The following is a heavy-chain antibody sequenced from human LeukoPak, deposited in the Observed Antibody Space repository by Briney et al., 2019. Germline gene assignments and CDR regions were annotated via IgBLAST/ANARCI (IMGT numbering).Heavy chain of an antibody. CDR1: GGSISSYY. J-gene: IGHJ4*02. Sequence: SETLSLTWTVSGGSISSYYWSWIRQPPGKGLEWIGYIYYSGSTNYNPSLKSRVTISVDTSKNQFSLKLSSVTAADTAVYYCARQSFGVRGVHFDYWGQGTLVTVSS. D-gene: IGHD3-10*01. CDR2: IYYSGST. CDR3: ARQSFGVRGVHFDY. V-gene: IGHV4-59*08.